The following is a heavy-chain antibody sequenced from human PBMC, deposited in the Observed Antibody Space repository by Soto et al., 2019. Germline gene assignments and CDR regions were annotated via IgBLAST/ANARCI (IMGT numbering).Heavy chain of an antibody. J-gene: IGHJ5*02. V-gene: IGHV3-48*02. CDR1: GFTFSSYS. Sequence: GGSLRLSCAASGFTFSSYSMNWVRQAPGKGLEWVSYISSSSSTIYYADSVKGRFTISRDNAKNSLYLQMNSLRDEDTAVYYCARDSVGDSRFLEWLPNWFDPWGQGTLVTVSS. CDR3: ARDSVGDSRFLEWLPNWFDP. CDR2: ISSSSSTI. D-gene: IGHD3-3*01.